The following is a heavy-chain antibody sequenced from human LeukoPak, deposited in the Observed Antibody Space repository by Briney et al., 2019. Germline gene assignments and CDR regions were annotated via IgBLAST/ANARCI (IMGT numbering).Heavy chain of an antibody. Sequence: ASVKVSCKASGYTFTNYGISWVRQAPGQGHEWMGWISVYNGNTNYAENLQGRVTVTTDTSTNTAYMELRSLRSDDTAVYYCARDLRSGSYPPPFDYWGQGTLVTVSS. D-gene: IGHD6-19*01. CDR3: ARDLRSGSYPPPFDY. CDR1: GYTFTNYG. V-gene: IGHV1-18*04. J-gene: IGHJ4*02. CDR2: ISVYNGNT.